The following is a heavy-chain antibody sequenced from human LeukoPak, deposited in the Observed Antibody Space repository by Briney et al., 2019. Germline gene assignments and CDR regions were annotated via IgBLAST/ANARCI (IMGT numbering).Heavy chain of an antibody. CDR2: INHSEST. J-gene: IGHJ2*01. CDR1: GGSFSGYY. CDR3: ARWASPYGDDWYFDL. D-gene: IGHD4-17*01. Sequence: SETLSLTCAVYGGSFSGYYWSWIRQPPGKGLEWIGEINHSESTNYNPSLKCRVTISVDTSKNQFSLKLSSVTAADTAVYYCARWASPYGDDWYFDLWGRGTLVTVSS. V-gene: IGHV4-34*01.